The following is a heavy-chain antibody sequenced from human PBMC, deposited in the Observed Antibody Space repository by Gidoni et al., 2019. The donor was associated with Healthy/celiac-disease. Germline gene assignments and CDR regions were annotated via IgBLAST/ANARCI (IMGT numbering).Heavy chain of an antibody. CDR1: GGSIRSSSYY. CDR3: ARHEDYGDRTDFDY. J-gene: IGHJ4*02. Sequence: QLQLQESGPGLVKPSETLSLTCTVSGGSIRSSSYYWGWLRQPPGKGLEWIGSIYYSGSTYYNPSLKSRVTISVDTSKNQFSLKLSSVTAADTAVYYCARHEDYGDRTDFDYWGQGTLVTVSS. CDR2: IYYSGST. V-gene: IGHV4-39*01. D-gene: IGHD4-17*01.